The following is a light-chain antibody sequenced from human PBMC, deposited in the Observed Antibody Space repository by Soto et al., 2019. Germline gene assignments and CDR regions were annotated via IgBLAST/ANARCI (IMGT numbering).Light chain of an antibody. J-gene: IGKJ5*01. Sequence: DIQMTQSPSSLSASVGDRVTITFRASQDISNYLNWYQQRPGKAPKLLIYDASNLERGVPSRFSGTRSGTHFTSAITSLQPEDVATYYCQQSDSLPITFGQGTRLEI. CDR1: QDISNY. CDR3: QQSDSLPIT. CDR2: DAS. V-gene: IGKV1-33*01.